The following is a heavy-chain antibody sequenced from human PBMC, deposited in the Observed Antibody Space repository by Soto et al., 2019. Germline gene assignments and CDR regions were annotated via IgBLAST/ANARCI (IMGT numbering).Heavy chain of an antibody. J-gene: IGHJ5*02. CDR3: ARQPTTGDTDLWFDP. Sequence: SETQSLTYNVSGGSISTSRAYWAWIRQPPGKGLEWLANIFYSGSTYYNPSLASRVTVSVDTSKNEFSLKLRSVTAADTAVYYCARQPTTGDTDLWFDPWGQGTLVTVSS. D-gene: IGHD2-21*01. V-gene: IGHV4-39*01. CDR2: IFYSGST. CDR1: GGSISTSRAY.